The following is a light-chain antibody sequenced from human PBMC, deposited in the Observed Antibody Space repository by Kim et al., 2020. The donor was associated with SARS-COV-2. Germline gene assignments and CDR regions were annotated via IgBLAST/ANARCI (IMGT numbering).Light chain of an antibody. CDR3: QQYNSYSIT. J-gene: IGKJ5*01. CDR1: QSINNW. Sequence: DIQMTQSPSTLSASIGDRVTITCRASQSINNWLAWYQQKPGKAPKVLIHTASRLQRGAPSRFSGSGSGTEFTLTISSLQPDDFATYYCQQYNSYSITVGQGTRLEIK. CDR2: TAS. V-gene: IGKV1-5*03.